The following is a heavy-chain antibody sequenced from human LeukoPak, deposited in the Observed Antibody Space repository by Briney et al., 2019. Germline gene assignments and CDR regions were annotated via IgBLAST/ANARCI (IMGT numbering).Heavy chain of an antibody. CDR2: IIPIFGTA. CDR3: ARGDGSGSYSAEDYYYYYMDV. CDR1: GGTFSSYA. V-gene: IGHV1-69*06. Sequence: ASVKVSCKASGGTFSSYAISWVRQAPRQGLEWMGGIIPIFGTANYAQKFQGRVTITADKSTSTAYMELSSLRSEDTAVYYCARGDGSGSYSAEDYYYYYMDVWGKGTTVTVSS. D-gene: IGHD3-10*01. J-gene: IGHJ6*03.